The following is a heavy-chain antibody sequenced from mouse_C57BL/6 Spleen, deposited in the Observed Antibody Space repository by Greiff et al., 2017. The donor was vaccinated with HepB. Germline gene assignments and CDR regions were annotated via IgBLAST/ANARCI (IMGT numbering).Heavy chain of an antibody. Sequence: VQLQQSGAELVKPGASVKISCKASGYAFSSYLMNWVKQRPGKGLEWIGQIYPGDGDTNYNGKFKGKATLTADKSSSTAYMQLSSLTSEDSAVYFCARTQPPYYYAMDYWGQGTSVTVSS. J-gene: IGHJ4*01. CDR2: IYPGDGDT. CDR1: GYAFSSYL. D-gene: IGHD6-1*01. CDR3: ARTQPPYYYAMDY. V-gene: IGHV1-80*01.